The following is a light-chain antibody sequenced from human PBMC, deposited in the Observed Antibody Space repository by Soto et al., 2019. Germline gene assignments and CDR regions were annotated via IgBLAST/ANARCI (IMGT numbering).Light chain of an antibody. J-gene: IGKJ5*01. CDR1: HSLLHSDGKTY. V-gene: IGKV2D-29*02. CDR3: MQSTQLPPT. Sequence: DIVMTQTPLSLSVTPGQPASISCNSSHSLLHSDGKTYLYWYLQKPGQSPQLLIYEVSTRVSGVPDRFSGSGSGTDFTLEISRVETDDVGIYYCMQSTQLPPTFGQGTRLEIK. CDR2: EVS.